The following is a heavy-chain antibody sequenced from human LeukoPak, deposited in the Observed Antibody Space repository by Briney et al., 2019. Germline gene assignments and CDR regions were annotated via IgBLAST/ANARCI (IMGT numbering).Heavy chain of an antibody. CDR3: ARASRWGDLSLGY. CDR1: GGSISSYY. Sequence: SETLSLTCTVSGGSISSYYWSWIRQPPGKGLEWIGYISYSGSTNYIPSLKSRVTISLDKSNNQFSLKLNSVTAADTAVYYCARASRWGDLSLGYWGQGTLVTVSS. CDR2: ISYSGST. D-gene: IGHD3-16*02. J-gene: IGHJ4*02. V-gene: IGHV4-59*01.